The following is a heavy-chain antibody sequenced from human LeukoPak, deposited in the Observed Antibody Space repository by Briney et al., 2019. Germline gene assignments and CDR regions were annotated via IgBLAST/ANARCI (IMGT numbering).Heavy chain of an antibody. Sequence: SETLSLTCTVSGGSMSTYYWSWIRQPPGKGLEWIGYFFYSGSTNYNPSLNSRVTISVDTSKNQFSLKLSSVTAEDTAVYYCARVPTTVTTVYFDYWGQGTLVTVSS. D-gene: IGHD4-17*01. J-gene: IGHJ4*02. CDR3: ARVPTTVTTVYFDY. V-gene: IGHV4-59*12. CDR2: FFYSGST. CDR1: GGSMSTYY.